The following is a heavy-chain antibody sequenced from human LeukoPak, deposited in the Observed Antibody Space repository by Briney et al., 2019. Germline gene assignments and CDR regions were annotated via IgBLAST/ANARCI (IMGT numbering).Heavy chain of an antibody. CDR3: ARQTDVLLWFGELWGVGYFDY. CDR2: IYHSGST. J-gene: IGHJ4*02. Sequence: PSETLSLTCTVSGYSISGGYYWGWIRQPPGKGLEWIGTIYHSGSTYYNPSLKSRVTISVDTSKNQFSLKLSSVTAADTAVYYCARQTDVLLWFGELWGVGYFDYWGQGTLVTVSS. V-gene: IGHV4-38-2*02. CDR1: GYSISGGYY. D-gene: IGHD3-10*01.